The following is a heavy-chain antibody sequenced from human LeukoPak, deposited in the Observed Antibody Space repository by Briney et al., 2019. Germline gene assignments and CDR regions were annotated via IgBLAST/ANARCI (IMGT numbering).Heavy chain of an antibody. Sequence: GGSLRLSCAASGFTFSDYYMSWIRQAPGKGLEWFSYISSSGDTIYYADSVKGRFTISRDNANNSLYLQMNTLRAEDTAVYYCARDHDDILTGYPGYWGQGTLVTVSS. V-gene: IGHV3-11*01. CDR2: ISSSGDTI. CDR1: GFTFSDYY. D-gene: IGHD3-9*01. J-gene: IGHJ4*02. CDR3: ARDHDDILTGYPGY.